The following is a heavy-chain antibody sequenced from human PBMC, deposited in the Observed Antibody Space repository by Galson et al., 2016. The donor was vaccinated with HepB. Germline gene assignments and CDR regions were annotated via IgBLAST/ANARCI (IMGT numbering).Heavy chain of an antibody. D-gene: IGHD6-13*01. Sequence: SLRLSCAASGFTFSSNAMSWVRQAPGKGLEWVANIKQDGSEKYYVDSVKGRFTNSRDNAKNSLYLQMNSLRAEDTAVYYCARDLLNLAAPDYWGQGTLVTVSS. J-gene: IGHJ4*02. CDR3: ARDLLNLAAPDY. CDR2: IKQDGSEK. V-gene: IGHV3-7*03. CDR1: GFTFSSNA.